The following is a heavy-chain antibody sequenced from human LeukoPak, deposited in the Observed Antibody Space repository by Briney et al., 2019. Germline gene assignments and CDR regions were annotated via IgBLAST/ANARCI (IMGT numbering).Heavy chain of an antibody. J-gene: IGHJ4*02. V-gene: IGHV5-51*01. Sequence: GESLKISCKGSGYSFTSYWIGWVRQMPGKGLEWMGNIYPGDSDTRYSPSFQGQVTISADKSISTAYLQWSSLKASDTAMYYCARPGTSSGYLIDYWGQGTLVTVSS. CDR3: ARPGTSSGYLIDY. CDR1: GYSFTSYW. D-gene: IGHD3-22*01. CDR2: IYPGDSDT.